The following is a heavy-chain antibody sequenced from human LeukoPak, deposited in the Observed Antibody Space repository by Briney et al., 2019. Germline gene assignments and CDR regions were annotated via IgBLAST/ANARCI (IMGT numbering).Heavy chain of an antibody. CDR2: IKQDGSKK. V-gene: IGHV3-7*01. J-gene: IGHJ4*02. CDR3: ARDSADY. Sequence: GGSLRLSCVASGFPFSSYWMTWVRQAPGKGLEWVANIKQDGSKKSYVDSVKGRFTISRDNAKNSLYLQMNSLRTEDTAVYHCARDSADYWGQGTLVTVSS. CDR1: GFPFSSYW.